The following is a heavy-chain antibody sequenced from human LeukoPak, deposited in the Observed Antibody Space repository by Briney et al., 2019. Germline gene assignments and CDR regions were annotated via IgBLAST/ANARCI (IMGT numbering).Heavy chain of an antibody. D-gene: IGHD6-13*01. V-gene: IGHV4-59*01. CDR1: GGSISSYY. Sequence: PSETLSLTCTVSGGSISSYYWSWIRQPPGKGLEWIGYIYYSGSTNYNPSLKSRVTISVDTSKNQFSLKLSSVTAADTAVYYCARGSIANFDCWGQGTLVTVSS. J-gene: IGHJ4*02. CDR2: IYYSGST. CDR3: ARGSIANFDC.